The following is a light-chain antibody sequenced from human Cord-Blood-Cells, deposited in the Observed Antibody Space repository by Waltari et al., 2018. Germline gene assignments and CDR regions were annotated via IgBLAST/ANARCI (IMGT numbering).Light chain of an antibody. V-gene: IGLV2-14*01. CDR1: SIDAGGAKS. CDR2: DVS. CDR3: SSYTSSSTPVV. J-gene: IGLJ2*01. Sequence: SALTQPASVSGSPGQSITISCTATSIDAGGAKSVPRYQQHPGKAPKLMIYDVSNRPSGVSNRFSGSKSGNTASLTISGLQAEDEADYYCSSYTSSSTPVVFGGGTKLTVL.